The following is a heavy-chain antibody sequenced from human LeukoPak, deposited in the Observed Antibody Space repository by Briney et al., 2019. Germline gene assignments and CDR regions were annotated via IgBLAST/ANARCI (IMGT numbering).Heavy chain of an antibody. V-gene: IGHV4-39*07. D-gene: IGHD3-22*01. CDR1: GGSFSRRGYY. Sequence: SETLSLTCTVSGGSFSRRGYYWGWIRQPPGKGLEWIGSMYYSGSTYHNPSLKSRVTISLDTSKNQFSLKLSSVTAADTAVYYCARDEYDSTGYYYGDAFDIWGQGTKVTVSS. J-gene: IGHJ3*02. CDR2: MYYSGST. CDR3: ARDEYDSTGYYYGDAFDI.